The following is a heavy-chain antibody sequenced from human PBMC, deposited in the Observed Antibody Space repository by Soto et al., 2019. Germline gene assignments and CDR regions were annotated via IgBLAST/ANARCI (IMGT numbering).Heavy chain of an antibody. V-gene: IGHV4-39*01. CDR3: ARLPFGIAARQEWGYYYYYMDV. CDR1: GGSISSSSYY. D-gene: IGHD6-6*01. Sequence: QLQLQESGPGLVKPSETLSLTCTVSGGSISSSSYYWGWIRQPPGKGLEWIGSIYYSGSTYYNPSLKSRVTISVDTSKNQFSLKLSSVTAADTAVYYCARLPFGIAARQEWGYYYYYMDVWGKGTTVTVSS. J-gene: IGHJ6*03. CDR2: IYYSGST.